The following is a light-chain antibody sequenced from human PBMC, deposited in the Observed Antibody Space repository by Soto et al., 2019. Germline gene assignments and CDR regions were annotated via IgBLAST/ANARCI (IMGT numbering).Light chain of an antibody. CDR3: SSYTSSSTLV. V-gene: IGLV2-14*01. CDR2: EVI. Sequence: QSALTQPASVSGSPGQSITISCTGTSSDVGGYNFVSWYQQHPGKAPKLMIYEVILRPSGVSDRFSGSKSGNTASLTISGLQAEDEGDYYCSSYTSSSTLVFGGGTKVTVL. CDR1: SSDVGGYNF. J-gene: IGLJ2*01.